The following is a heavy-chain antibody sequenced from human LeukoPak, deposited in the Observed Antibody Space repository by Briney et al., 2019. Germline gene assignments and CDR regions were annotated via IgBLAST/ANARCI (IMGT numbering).Heavy chain of an antibody. CDR1: GFTLSNYW. V-gene: IGHV3-74*01. D-gene: IGHD2-15*01. J-gene: IGHJ4*02. CDR3: ARDGILGSHDS. Sequence: GGSLRLSCAASGFTLSNYWMHWVRQAPGKGLVWVSHITSDGSGTSYADSVKGRFTISRDIPKNTLYLQMNSLRAEDTGIYYCARDGILGSHDSWGQGTLVTVSS. CDR2: ITSDGSGT.